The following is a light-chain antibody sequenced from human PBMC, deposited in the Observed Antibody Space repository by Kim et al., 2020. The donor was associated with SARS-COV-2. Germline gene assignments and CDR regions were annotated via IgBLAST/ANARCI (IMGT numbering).Light chain of an antibody. Sequence: LSVSPGEGPPHSCRASKSVSSNLAWYQHQPAKPPRLLINDASPRSTGIPAGFSGSGSGPEFTLTFSSLQSEDFAVYYWHQYSVWPQFGQGTKLEI. V-gene: IGKV3-15*01. J-gene: IGKJ2*01. CDR3: HQYSVWPQ. CDR2: DAS. CDR1: KSVSSN.